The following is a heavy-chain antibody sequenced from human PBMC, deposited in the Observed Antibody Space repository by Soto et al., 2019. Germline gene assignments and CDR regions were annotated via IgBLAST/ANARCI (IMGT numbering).Heavy chain of an antibody. CDR2: IIPIFGTA. CDR1: GGTFSSYA. CDR3: ARAHNWGPKDY. D-gene: IGHD7-27*01. J-gene: IGHJ4*02. V-gene: IGHV1-69*13. Sequence: ASVKVSCKASGGTFSSYAISWVRQAPGQGLEWMGGIIPIFGTANYAQKFQGRVTIPADESTCTAYMELRSLRSGDTAVYYCARAHNWGPKDYWGQGTLVTVSS.